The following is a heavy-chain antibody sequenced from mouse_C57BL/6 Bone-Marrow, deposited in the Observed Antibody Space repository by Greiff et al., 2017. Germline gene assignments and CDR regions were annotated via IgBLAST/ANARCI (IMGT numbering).Heavy chain of an antibody. J-gene: IGHJ2*01. Sequence: EVQLVESGGDLVKPGGSLKLSCAASGFTFSSYGMSWVRQTPDQGLEWVATISSGGSYTYYPDSVKGRFTISRDNANNTLYLQMSSLKSEDTAMYYCARHGRGDCSTHGGYWGQGTTLTVSS. V-gene: IGHV5-6*01. CDR1: GFTFSSYG. D-gene: IGHD1-1*02. CDR2: ISSGGSYT. CDR3: ARHGRGDCSTHGGY.